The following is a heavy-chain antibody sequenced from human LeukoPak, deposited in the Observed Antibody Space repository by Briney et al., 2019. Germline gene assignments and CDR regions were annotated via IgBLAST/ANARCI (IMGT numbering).Heavy chain of an antibody. Sequence: PGGSLRLSCAASGFTFSSYWMSWVRQAPGKGLEWVAIIGQDGSEKYYVDSVKGRFTISRDNAKNSLYLQMNSLRAEDTAVYYCARARGYCSSTSCHPAGYFDYWGQGALVTVSS. V-gene: IGHV3-7*03. D-gene: IGHD2-2*01. J-gene: IGHJ4*02. CDR3: ARARGYCSSTSCHPAGYFDY. CDR1: GFTFSSYW. CDR2: IGQDGSEK.